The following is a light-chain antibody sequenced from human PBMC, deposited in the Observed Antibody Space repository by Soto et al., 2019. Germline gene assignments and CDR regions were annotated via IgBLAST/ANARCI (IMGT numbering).Light chain of an antibody. Sequence: QSALTQPASVSGSPGQSITISCTGTSSDVGAYKYVSWFQQHPGKAPKPMIFDVSSRPSGVSDRFSGSKSGNTASLTISGLQAEDEADYYCHSYTSRNTYVFGTGTKVTVL. CDR1: SSDVGAYKY. CDR3: HSYTSRNTYV. J-gene: IGLJ1*01. CDR2: DVS. V-gene: IGLV2-14*03.